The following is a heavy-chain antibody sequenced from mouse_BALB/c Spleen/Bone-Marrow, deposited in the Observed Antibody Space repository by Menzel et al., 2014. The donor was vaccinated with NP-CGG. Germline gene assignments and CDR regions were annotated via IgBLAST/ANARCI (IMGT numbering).Heavy chain of an antibody. Sequence: EVMLVESGGGLAQPGGSLKLSCAASGFTFSGYGMSWVRQTPDKGLELVATISGSGSSTYYPDSVKGRFTISRDNARNTLYLQMSSLKSEDTAMYYCARGRDWFDYWGQGTTLTVSS. CDR1: GFTFSGYG. D-gene: IGHD3-3*01. V-gene: IGHV5-6-3*01. CDR3: ARGRDWFDY. J-gene: IGHJ2*01. CDR2: ISGSGSST.